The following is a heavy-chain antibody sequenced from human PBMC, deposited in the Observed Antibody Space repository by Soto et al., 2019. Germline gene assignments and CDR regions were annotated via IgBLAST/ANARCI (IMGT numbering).Heavy chain of an antibody. V-gene: IGHV1-18*01. CDR1: GYSFTSYG. D-gene: IGHD3-22*01. CDR2: ISAYNGNT. J-gene: IGHJ4*02. Sequence: XSVKGSCNASGYSFTSYGIIWVRQAPGQGLEWMGWISAYNGNTNYAQKLQGRVTMTTDTSTSTAYMELRSLRSDDTAVYYCARDSPYYDSSGYYAPFDYWGQGTLVTVSS. CDR3: ARDSPYYDSSGYYAPFDY.